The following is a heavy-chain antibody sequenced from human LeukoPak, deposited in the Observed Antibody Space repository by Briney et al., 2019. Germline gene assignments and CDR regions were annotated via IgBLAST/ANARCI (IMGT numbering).Heavy chain of an antibody. Sequence: GGSLRLSCAASGFTFSSYGMHWVRQAPGKGLEWEAVISYDGSNKYYADSVKGRFTISRDNSKNTLYLQMNSLRAEDTAVYYCARKPNLGYCSSTSCYTDPYYFDYWGQGTLVTVSS. CDR3: ARKPNLGYCSSTSCYTDPYYFDY. V-gene: IGHV3-30*03. D-gene: IGHD2-2*02. J-gene: IGHJ4*02. CDR2: ISYDGSNK. CDR1: GFTFSSYG.